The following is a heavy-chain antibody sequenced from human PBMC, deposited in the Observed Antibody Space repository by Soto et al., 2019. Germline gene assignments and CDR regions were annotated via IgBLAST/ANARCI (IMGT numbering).Heavy chain of an antibody. J-gene: IGHJ3*02. Sequence: ASVKVSCKASGHTFTGYYMHWVRQAPGQGLEWMGWINPNSGGTNYAQKFQGWVTMTRDTSISTAYMELSRLRSDDTPVYYCARAISSIDSGYERNAFDIWGQGTMVTVSS. V-gene: IGHV1-2*04. D-gene: IGHD5-12*01. CDR3: ARAISSIDSGYERNAFDI. CDR1: GHTFTGYY. CDR2: INPNSGGT.